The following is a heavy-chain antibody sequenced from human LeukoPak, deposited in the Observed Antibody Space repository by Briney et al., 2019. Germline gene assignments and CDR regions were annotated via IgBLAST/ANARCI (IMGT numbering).Heavy chain of an antibody. CDR2: IYYSGST. CDR3: ARDAEIRLLWFGELYASVKSSRFDY. J-gene: IGHJ4*02. Sequence: PSETLSLTCTVSGGSISSYYWSWIRQPPGKGLEWIGYIYYSGSTNYNPSLKSRVTISVDTSKNQFSLKLSSVTAADTAVYYCARDAEIRLLWFGELYASVKSSRFDYWGQGTLVTVSS. CDR1: GGSISSYY. V-gene: IGHV4-59*12. D-gene: IGHD3-10*01.